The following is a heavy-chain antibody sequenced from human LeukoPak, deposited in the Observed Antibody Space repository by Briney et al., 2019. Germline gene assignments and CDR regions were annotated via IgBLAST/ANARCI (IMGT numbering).Heavy chain of an antibody. CDR1: GFTFSNYP. CDR2: ISGTDGTT. Sequence: GGSLRLSCAAAGFTFSNYPMSWVRQAPGKGLEWVSVISGTDGTTFYADPVKGRFTISRDNSKNTLYLQMNSLRAEDTAVYYCANALTGYITHFDYWGQGTLVTVSS. V-gene: IGHV3-23*01. D-gene: IGHD3-9*01. J-gene: IGHJ4*02. CDR3: ANALTGYITHFDY.